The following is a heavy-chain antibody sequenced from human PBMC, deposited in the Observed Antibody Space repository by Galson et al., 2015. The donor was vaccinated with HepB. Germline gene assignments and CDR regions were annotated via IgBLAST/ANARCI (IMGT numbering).Heavy chain of an antibody. CDR1: GFTFSDYY. Sequence: SLRLSCAASGFTFSDYYMSWVRQAPGKGLEWVAYTSTSGSIIYYADSVKGRFTISRDNAKNSLYLQMNSLRAEDTAVFYCARDWSFDYWGQGTLVTVSS. V-gene: IGHV3-11*01. J-gene: IGHJ4*02. CDR3: ARDWSFDY. CDR2: TSTSGSII.